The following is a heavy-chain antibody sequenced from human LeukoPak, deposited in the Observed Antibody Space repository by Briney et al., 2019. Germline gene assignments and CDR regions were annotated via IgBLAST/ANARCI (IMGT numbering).Heavy chain of an antibody. J-gene: IGHJ5*02. Sequence: PSETLSLTCTVSGGSISSGSYYWSWIRQPAGKGLEWIGRIYTSGSTNYNPSLKSRVTISVDTSKNQFSLKLSSVTAADTAVYYCARGEYSSSWSDWFDPWGQGTLVTVSS. V-gene: IGHV4-61*02. CDR2: IYTSGST. D-gene: IGHD6-6*01. CDR1: GGSISSGSYY. CDR3: ARGEYSSSWSDWFDP.